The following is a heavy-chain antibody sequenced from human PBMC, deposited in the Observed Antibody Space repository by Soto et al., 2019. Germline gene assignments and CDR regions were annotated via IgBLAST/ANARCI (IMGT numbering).Heavy chain of an antibody. CDR1: GGSISSYY. J-gene: IGHJ4*02. CDR3: ARAGGDYYDSSGRLDY. Sequence: ETLSLTCTVSGGSISSYYWSWIRQPPGKGLEWIGYIYYSGSTNYNPSLKSRVTISVDTSKNQFSLKLSSVTAADTAVYYCARAGGDYYDSSGRLDYWGQGTLVTVSS. CDR2: IYYSGST. D-gene: IGHD3-22*01. V-gene: IGHV4-59*01.